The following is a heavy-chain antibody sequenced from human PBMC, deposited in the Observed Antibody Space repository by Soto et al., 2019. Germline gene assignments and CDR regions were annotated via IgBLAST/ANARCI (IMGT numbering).Heavy chain of an antibody. CDR3: ARAPDIVVVPAAKWSVRWFDP. D-gene: IGHD2-2*01. CDR1: GFTFSSYS. V-gene: IGHV3-21*01. CDR2: ISSSSSYI. Sequence: EVQLVESGGGLVKPGGSLRLSCAASGFTFSSYSMNWVRQAPGKGLEWVSSISSSSSYIYYADSVKGRFTISRDNAENSLYLQMNSLRAEDTAVYYCARAPDIVVVPAAKWSVRWFDPWGQGTLVTVSS. J-gene: IGHJ5*02.